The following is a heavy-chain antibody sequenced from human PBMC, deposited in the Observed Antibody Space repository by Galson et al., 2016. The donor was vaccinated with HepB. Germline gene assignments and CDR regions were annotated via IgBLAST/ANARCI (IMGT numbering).Heavy chain of an antibody. V-gene: IGHV1-58*01. CDR2: VVVGTGNT. CDR3: AAESSYINYGDY. Sequence: SVKVSCKASGLTFSSSTVHWVRQARGQRLEWIGRVVVGTGNTTCAAKFQKRVTITRDMSPSTAYKELSSLRSEDTAVYYCAAESSYINYGDYWGQGTLVTVSS. D-gene: IGHD4-11*01. J-gene: IGHJ4*02. CDR1: GLTFSSST.